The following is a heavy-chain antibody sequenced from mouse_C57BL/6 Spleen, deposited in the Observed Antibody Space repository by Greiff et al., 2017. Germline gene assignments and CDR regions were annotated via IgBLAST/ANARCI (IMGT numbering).Heavy chain of an antibody. J-gene: IGHJ3*01. CDR1: GYTFTSYW. Sequence: QVQLQQPGAELVKPGASVKLSCKASGYTFTSYWMKWVKQRPGQGLEWIGEIDPSDSYTNYNQKFKGKATLTVDTSSSTAYMQLSSLTSEDSAVYYCARKLPSSFAYWGQGTLVTVSA. V-gene: IGHV1-50*01. CDR2: IDPSDSYT. D-gene: IGHD5-5*01. CDR3: ARKLPSSFAY.